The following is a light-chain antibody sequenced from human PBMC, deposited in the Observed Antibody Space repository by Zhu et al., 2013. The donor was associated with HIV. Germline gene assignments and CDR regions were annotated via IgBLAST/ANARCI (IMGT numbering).Light chain of an antibody. Sequence: IVLTQSPGTLSLSPGDRVTLSCRASQRVSSTYVAWYQQKPGQAPRLLIYDASNRATGIPVRFSGSGSGTDFTLTISSLEPEDSAVYYCQQRGSRPPYTFGQGTILEIK. CDR1: QRVSSTY. CDR3: QQRGSRPPYT. CDR2: DAS. V-gene: IGKV3D-20*02. J-gene: IGKJ2*01.